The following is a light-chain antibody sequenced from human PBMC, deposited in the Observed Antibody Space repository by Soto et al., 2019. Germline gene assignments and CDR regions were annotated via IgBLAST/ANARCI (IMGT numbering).Light chain of an antibody. CDR1: SSDVGTYNL. J-gene: IGLJ1*01. V-gene: IGLV2-23*02. CDR3: CSYAGSTTLYV. Sequence: LTQPASVSGSPGQSVTISCSGTSSDVGTYNLVSWYQQHPGKAPKLIIYEVTKRPSGVSNRFSGSKSGNTASLTISGLQAEDEADYYCCSYAGSTTLYVFGTGTKVTVL. CDR2: EVT.